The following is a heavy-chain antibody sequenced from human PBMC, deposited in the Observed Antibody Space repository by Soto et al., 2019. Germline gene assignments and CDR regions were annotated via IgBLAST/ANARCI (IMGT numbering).Heavy chain of an antibody. J-gene: IGHJ6*02. V-gene: IGHV3-23*01. CDR3: AKAVEVAPTGYRGSDV. CDR1: GFTFSSYA. Sequence: GSLRLSCAASGFTFSSYAMYWVRQAPGRGLEWVSTISANAAGTYYADSVKGRFTISRDSSKSTVYLRMDSLRVEDTAVYYFAKAVEVAPTGYRGSDVGGHGTTVTVSS. CDR2: ISANAAGT. D-gene: IGHD1-1*01.